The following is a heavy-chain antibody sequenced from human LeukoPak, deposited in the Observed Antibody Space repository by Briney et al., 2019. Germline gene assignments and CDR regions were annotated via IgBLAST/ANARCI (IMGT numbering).Heavy chain of an antibody. CDR3: ARGEPGIAAAGTSPVYYYYMDV. V-gene: IGHV4-39*07. Sequence: SETLSLTCTVSGGSISSSNYYWGWIRQPPGKGLEWIGSFYYTGSTYYNPSLKSRVTISVDTSKNQFSLKLSSVTAADTAVYYCARGEPGIAAAGTSPVYYYYMDVWGKGTTVTVSS. CDR2: FYYTGST. J-gene: IGHJ6*03. D-gene: IGHD6-13*01. CDR1: GGSISSSNYY.